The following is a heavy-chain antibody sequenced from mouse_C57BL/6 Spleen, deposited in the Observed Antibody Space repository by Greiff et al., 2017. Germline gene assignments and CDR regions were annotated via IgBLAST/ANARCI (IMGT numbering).Heavy chain of an antibody. CDR2: IWRGGST. CDR3: AKSYSNYGGGFAY. Sequence: VHLVESGPGLVQPSQSLSITCTVSGFSLTSYGVHWVRQSPGKGLEWLGVIWRGGSTDYNAAFMSRLSITKDNSKSQVFFKMNSLQADDTAIYYCAKSYSNYGGGFAYWGQGTLVTVSA. J-gene: IGHJ3*01. CDR1: GFSLTSYG. D-gene: IGHD2-5*01. V-gene: IGHV2-5*01.